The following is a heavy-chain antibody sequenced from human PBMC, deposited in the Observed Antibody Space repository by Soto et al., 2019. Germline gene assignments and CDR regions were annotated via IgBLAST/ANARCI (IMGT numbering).Heavy chain of an antibody. Sequence: SQTLSLTCAISGDSFSSNSAAWNWIRQSPSRGLEWLGRTYYRSKWYNDYAVSVKGRITINPDKSKNQFSLQLSSVTPEDTAVYFCAREEILTAYNLFDPWGQGTLVTVSS. V-gene: IGHV6-1*01. D-gene: IGHD5-18*01. J-gene: IGHJ5*02. CDR3: AREEILTAYNLFDP. CDR1: GDSFSSNSAA. CDR2: TYYRSKWYN.